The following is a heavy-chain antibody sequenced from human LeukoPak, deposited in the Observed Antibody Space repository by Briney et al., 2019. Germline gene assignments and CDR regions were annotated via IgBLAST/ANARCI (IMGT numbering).Heavy chain of an antibody. J-gene: IGHJ6*02. D-gene: IGHD2-2*01. Sequence: PGGSLRLSCAASGFTFDDYAMHWVRQAPGKGLEWVSGISWNSGSIGYADSVKGRFTISRDNAKNSLYLQMNSLTAEDTAVYYCARAGCSTSCSKNYYYYAMDVWGQGTTVTVSS. V-gene: IGHV3-9*01. CDR3: ARAGCSTSCSKNYYYYAMDV. CDR1: GFTFDDYA. CDR2: ISWNSGSI.